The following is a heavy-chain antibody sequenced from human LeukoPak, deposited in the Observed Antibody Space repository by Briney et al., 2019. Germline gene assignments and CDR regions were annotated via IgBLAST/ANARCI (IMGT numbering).Heavy chain of an antibody. Sequence: GGSLRLSCAASGFTFSSYGMHWVRQAPGKGLEWVAVISYDGSNKYYADSVKGRFTISRDNSKNTLYLQMNSLRAEDTAVHYCAKDLYSSGWYANYYYYGMDVWGQGTTVTVSS. J-gene: IGHJ6*02. CDR3: AKDLYSSGWYANYYYYGMDV. CDR2: ISYDGSNK. V-gene: IGHV3-30*18. D-gene: IGHD6-19*01. CDR1: GFTFSSYG.